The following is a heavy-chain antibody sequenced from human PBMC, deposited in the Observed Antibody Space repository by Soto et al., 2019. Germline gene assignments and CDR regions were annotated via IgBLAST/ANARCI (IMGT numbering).Heavy chain of an antibody. CDR2: IWYDGSNK. CDR3: ARERSSGWYYNTYYYYGMDV. J-gene: IGHJ6*02. V-gene: IGHV3-33*01. Sequence: HLGGSLRLSCAASGFTFSSYGMHWVRQAPGKGLEWVAVIWYDGSNKYYADSVKGRFTISRDNSKNTLYLQMNSLRAEDTAVYYCARERSSGWYYNTYYYYGMDVWGQGTTVTVSS. CDR1: GFTFSSYG. D-gene: IGHD6-19*01.